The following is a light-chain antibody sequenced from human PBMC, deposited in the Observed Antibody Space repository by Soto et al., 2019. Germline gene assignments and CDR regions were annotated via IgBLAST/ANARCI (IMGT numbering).Light chain of an antibody. Sequence: EIVLTQSPATLSVSPGERATLSCRATQSLSSNLAWYQQRPGQPPRLLIYGASTRATGIPARFSGRGSGTEFTLSISSLQSEDFAVYYCQQYNNRPEFTFGPGTKVDFK. V-gene: IGKV3-15*01. CDR3: QQYNNRPEFT. CDR1: QSLSSN. CDR2: GAS. J-gene: IGKJ3*01.